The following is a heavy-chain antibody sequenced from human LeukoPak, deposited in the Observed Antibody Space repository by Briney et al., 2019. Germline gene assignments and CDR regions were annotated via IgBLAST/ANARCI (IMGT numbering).Heavy chain of an antibody. CDR1: GFTFSDSY. V-gene: IGHV3-11*01. CDR2: ISSSGSTI. D-gene: IGHD6-19*01. Sequence: GGSLRLSCAASGFTFSDSYMSWIRQAPGKGLEWVSYISSSGSTIYYADSVKGRFTISRDNAKNSLYLQMNSLRAEDTAVYYCARAPPYSSGWYSFWGQGTLVTVSS. J-gene: IGHJ4*02. CDR3: ARAPPYSSGWYSF.